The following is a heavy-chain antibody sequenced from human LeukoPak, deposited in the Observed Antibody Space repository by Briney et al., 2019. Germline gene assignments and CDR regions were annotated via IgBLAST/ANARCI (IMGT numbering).Heavy chain of an antibody. Sequence: SETLSLTCTVSGGSISSDYWQWIRQPPGKGLEWVGYIYNSGNNHYNSSLKSRVTISIDTSKNQFSLMLASVTAADTAVYYCATRGYWGQGTLVAVSS. CDR1: GGSISSDY. D-gene: IGHD3-10*01. J-gene: IGHJ4*02. CDR3: ATRGY. CDR2: IYNSGNN. V-gene: IGHV4-59*08.